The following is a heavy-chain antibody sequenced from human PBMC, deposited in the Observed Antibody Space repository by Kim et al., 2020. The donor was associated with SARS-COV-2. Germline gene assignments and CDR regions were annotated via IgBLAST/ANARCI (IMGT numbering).Heavy chain of an antibody. CDR1: GYTFTSYA. V-gene: IGHV7-4-1*02. CDR3: ARDQAPGLLWFGEFDY. D-gene: IGHD3-10*01. CDR2: INTNTGNP. Sequence: ASVKVSCKASGYTFTSYAMNWVRQAPGQGLEWMGWINTNTGNPTYAQGFTGRFVFSLDTSVSTAYLQISSLKAEDTAVYYCARDQAPGLLWFGEFDYWGQGTLVTISS. J-gene: IGHJ4*02.